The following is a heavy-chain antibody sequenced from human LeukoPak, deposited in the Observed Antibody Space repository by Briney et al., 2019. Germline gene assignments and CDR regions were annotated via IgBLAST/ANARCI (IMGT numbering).Heavy chain of an antibody. CDR2: ISGSGGDT. V-gene: IGHV3-23*01. CDR1: GLTFSSYA. J-gene: IGHJ6*03. Sequence: GALRLSCAASGLTFSSYAVSWVRQAPGKGPEWVSSISGSGGDTYYADFVKGRFTISRDNSKNTLYLQMNSLRAEDTAVYYCAKAPATGEGYYFYYMDVWGKGTTVTVSS. CDR3: AKAPATGEGYYFYYMDV. D-gene: IGHD7-27*01.